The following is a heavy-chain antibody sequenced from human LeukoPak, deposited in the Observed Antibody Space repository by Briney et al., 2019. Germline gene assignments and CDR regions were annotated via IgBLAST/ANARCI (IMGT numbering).Heavy chain of an antibody. CDR3: ARGQRGSTISSGMDV. V-gene: IGHV1-18*01. Sequence: GASVKVSCKASGYTFTNYGISWVRQAPGQGLEWMGWISAYNGNTNYAQKLQGRVTMTTDTPTSTAYMELRSLRSDDTAVYYCARGQRGSTISSGMDVWGQGTTVTVSS. D-gene: IGHD2/OR15-2a*01. CDR1: GYTFTNYG. CDR2: ISAYNGNT. J-gene: IGHJ6*01.